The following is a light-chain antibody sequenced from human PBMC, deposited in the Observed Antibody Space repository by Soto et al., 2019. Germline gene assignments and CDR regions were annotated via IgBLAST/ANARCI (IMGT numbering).Light chain of an antibody. V-gene: IGKV3-20*01. CDR1: QTVNSDY. CDR2: GVF. CDR3: QHYDGSPRT. J-gene: IGKJ2*01. Sequence: ETVLTQSPGTVSLSPGERATLSCTTSQTVNSDYLAWYQQKPGQAPRLLIYGVFNRATGIPDRFSGSGSGTYFALTIIGLEPEDSAFYYCQHYDGSPRTFGQGTNLEI.